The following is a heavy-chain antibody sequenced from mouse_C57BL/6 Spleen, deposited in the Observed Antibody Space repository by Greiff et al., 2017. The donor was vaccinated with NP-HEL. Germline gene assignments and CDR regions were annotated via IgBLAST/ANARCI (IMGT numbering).Heavy chain of an antibody. CDR2: IHPNSGST. CDR3: ARRHYYGSSDWYFDV. V-gene: IGHV1-64*01. CDR1: GYTFTSYW. D-gene: IGHD1-1*01. J-gene: IGHJ1*03. Sequence: QVQLQQPGAELVKPGASVKLSCKASGYTFTSYWMHWVKQRPGHGLEWIGMIHPNSGSTNYNEKFKSKATLTVDKSSSTAYMQLSSLTSEDSAVYYCARRHYYGSSDWYFDVWGTGTTVTVSS.